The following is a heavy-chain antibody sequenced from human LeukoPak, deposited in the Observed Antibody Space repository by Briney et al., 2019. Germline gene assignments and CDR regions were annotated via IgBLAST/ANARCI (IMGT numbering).Heavy chain of an antibody. Sequence: PSETLSLTCSVSGGSISKSLYSWGWIRQPPGKGLEWIGTIFYSGGIFYNPSLKSRVAISLDTSKKHLSLKVTSVTAADTAVYYCATEVHSSGWDTHGFDIWGQGTMVTVSS. CDR1: GGSISKSLYS. J-gene: IGHJ3*02. V-gene: IGHV4-39*07. CDR2: IFYSGGI. CDR3: ATEVHSSGWDTHGFDI. D-gene: IGHD6-19*01.